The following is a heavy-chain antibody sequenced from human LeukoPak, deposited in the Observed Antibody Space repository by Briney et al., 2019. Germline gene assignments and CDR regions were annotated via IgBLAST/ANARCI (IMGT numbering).Heavy chain of an antibody. J-gene: IGHJ6*02. Sequence: GGSLRLSCAASGFTFSNYAILWVRQAPGKGLEWVAVISYDGSSKNFADSVKGRFTISRDNAKNTLFLQMNSLRAEDTAVYYCARRGTGHGMDVWGQGTTVIVSS. CDR1: GFTFSNYA. D-gene: IGHD1-1*01. CDR3: ARRGTGHGMDV. CDR2: ISYDGSSK. V-gene: IGHV3-30-3*01.